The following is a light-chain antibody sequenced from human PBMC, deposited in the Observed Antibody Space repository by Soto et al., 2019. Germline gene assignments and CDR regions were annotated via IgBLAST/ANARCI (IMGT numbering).Light chain of an antibody. J-gene: IGKJ5*01. CDR3: QQYNSYSST. V-gene: IGKV1-5*01. Sequence: DIQMTQSPSTLSASVGDRVTITCRASQSIYNWLAWYQQRPGQTPKLLIYDASSLESGVPSRFSGSGSGTEFTLTISSLQPDDFATYYCQQYNSYSSTFGQGTRWR. CDR2: DAS. CDR1: QSIYNW.